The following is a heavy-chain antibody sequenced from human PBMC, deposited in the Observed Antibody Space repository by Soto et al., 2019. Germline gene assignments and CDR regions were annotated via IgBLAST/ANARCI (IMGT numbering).Heavy chain of an antibody. CDR2: INPSGGST. D-gene: IGHD3-22*01. CDR1: GYTFTSYY. CDR3: ARSDDYYDSSGYYLPPPDY. V-gene: IGHV1-46*01. Sequence: QVQLVQSGAEVKKPGASVKVSCKASGYTFTSYYMHWVRQAPGQGLEWMGIINPSGGSTSYAQKFQGRVTMTRDTSTSTVYMELSSLRSEDTAVYYCARSDDYYDSSGYYLPPPDYWGQGTLVTVSS. J-gene: IGHJ4*02.